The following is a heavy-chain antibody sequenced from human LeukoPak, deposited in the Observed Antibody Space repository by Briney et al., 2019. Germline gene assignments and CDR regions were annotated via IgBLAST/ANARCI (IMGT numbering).Heavy chain of an antibody. D-gene: IGHD6-19*01. CDR3: ARDSSGSIDY. CDR1: GGSISSGDYY. J-gene: IGHJ4*02. Sequence: SETLSLTCTVSGGSISSGDYYWSWIRQPPGKGLEWIGYIYYSGSTYYNPSLKSRVTISADTSKNQFSLKLSSVTAADTAVYYCARDSSGSIDYWGQGTLVTVSS. CDR2: IYYSGST. V-gene: IGHV4-30-4*01.